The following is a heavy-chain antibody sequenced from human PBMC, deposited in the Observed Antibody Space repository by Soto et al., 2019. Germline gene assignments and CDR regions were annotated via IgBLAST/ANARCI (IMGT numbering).Heavy chain of an antibody. D-gene: IGHD2-15*01. J-gene: IGHJ5*02. CDR2: IYHSGST. CDR3: ARVVVVAATPYNWFDP. Sequence: SETLSLTCAVSGGSISSGGYSWSWIRQPPGKGLEWIGYIYHSGSTYYNPSLKSRVTISVDRSKNQFSLKLSSVTAADTAVYYCARVVVVAATPYNWFDPWGQGTLVTVS. V-gene: IGHV4-30-2*01. CDR1: GGSISSGGYS.